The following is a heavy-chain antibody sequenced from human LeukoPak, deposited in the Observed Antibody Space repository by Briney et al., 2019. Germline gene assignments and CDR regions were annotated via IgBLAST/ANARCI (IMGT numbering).Heavy chain of an antibody. CDR1: GGSISSYY. Sequence: SETLSLTCTVSGGSISSYYWSWIRQPPGKGLEWIGYIYYSGSTNYNPSLKSRVTISVDTSKNQFSLKLSSVTAADTAVYYCARVKITMAFDYWGQGTLVTVSS. V-gene: IGHV4-59*12. J-gene: IGHJ4*02. CDR2: IYYSGST. D-gene: IGHD3-10*01. CDR3: ARVKITMAFDY.